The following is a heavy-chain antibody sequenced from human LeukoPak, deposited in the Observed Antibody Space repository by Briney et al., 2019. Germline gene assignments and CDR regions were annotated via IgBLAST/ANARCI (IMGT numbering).Heavy chain of an antibody. CDR3: ARASGSFDY. Sequence: GRSLRLSCAASGFIFSIYGMHWVRQSPGKGLEWVAVIWNDGSNKYYADSVKGRFTISRDNSKNTLFLQMNSLRAEDTAVYYCARASGSFDYWDQGTLVTVSS. V-gene: IGHV3-33*01. CDR2: IWNDGSNK. J-gene: IGHJ4*02. D-gene: IGHD1-26*01. CDR1: GFIFSIYG.